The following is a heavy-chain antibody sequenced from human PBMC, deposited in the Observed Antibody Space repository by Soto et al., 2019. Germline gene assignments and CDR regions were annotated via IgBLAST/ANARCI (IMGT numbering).Heavy chain of an antibody. Sequence: QVQLQESGPGLVKPSETLSLTCTVSDGSISSYYWSWVRQPAGKGLEWIGRIYASGSTDYNPSLTSRVTMSVDTSKNQFSLKLTSVTAADTAVYYCARDVYGSSTGGYYYSGMDVWGQGTTVTVSS. D-gene: IGHD2-2*01. CDR1: DGSISSYY. V-gene: IGHV4-4*07. J-gene: IGHJ6*02. CDR3: ARDVYGSSTGGYYYSGMDV. CDR2: IYASGST.